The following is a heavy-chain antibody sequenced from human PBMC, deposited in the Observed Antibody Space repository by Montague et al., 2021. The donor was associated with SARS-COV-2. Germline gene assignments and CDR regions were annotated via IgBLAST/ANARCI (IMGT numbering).Heavy chain of an antibody. V-gene: IGHV4-39*01. D-gene: IGHD6-19*01. Sequence: SETLSLTCTVSGGSINNTCYYWGCIRQPPGKGLEWIGSNFYRGNSHYTPSLQSRVTVSVDKTKNQFYLNLTSATAADTALYYCARLTTSGSIAWGQGTLVTVSS. CDR3: ARLTTSGSIA. CDR2: NFYRGNS. CDR1: GGSINNTCYY. J-gene: IGHJ5*02.